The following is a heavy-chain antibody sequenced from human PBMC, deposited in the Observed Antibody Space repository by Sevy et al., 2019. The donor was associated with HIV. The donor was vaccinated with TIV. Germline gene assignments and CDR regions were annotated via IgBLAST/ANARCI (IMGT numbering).Heavy chain of an antibody. CDR3: ARAPGLRYFDWLSPDY. V-gene: IGHV3-21*01. Sequence: GGSLRLSCAASGFTFSSYSMNWVRQAPGKGLERVSSISSSSSYIYYADSVKGRFTISRDNAKNSLYLQMNSLRAEDTAVYYCARAPGLRYFDWLSPDYWGQGTLVTVSS. CDR2: ISSSSSYI. J-gene: IGHJ4*02. D-gene: IGHD3-9*01. CDR1: GFTFSSYS.